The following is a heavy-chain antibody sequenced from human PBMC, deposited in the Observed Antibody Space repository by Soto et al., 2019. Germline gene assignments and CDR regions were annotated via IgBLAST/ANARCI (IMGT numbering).Heavy chain of an antibody. CDR3: ARGRMGLNYFDF. Sequence: GSLRLSCEASGFIFRDYYMSWIRQSPGKGLEWVSSIRLGGGSTDYADSVKGRFTISRDNAKSSLYLQMNSLRADDTAVYYCARGRMGLNYFDFWGQGTLVTVSS. D-gene: IGHD1-26*01. CDR2: IRLGGGST. CDR1: GFIFRDYY. V-gene: IGHV3-11*06. J-gene: IGHJ4*02.